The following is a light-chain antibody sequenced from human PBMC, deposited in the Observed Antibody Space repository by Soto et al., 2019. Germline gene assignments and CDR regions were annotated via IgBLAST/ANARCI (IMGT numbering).Light chain of an antibody. CDR3: PSSDSTLSGSVV. V-gene: IGLV1-40*01. J-gene: IGLJ2*01. CDR1: RSNIGTSSG. CDR2: GNN. Sequence: QSALTQPPSVSGAPGQRVTISCTWTRSNIGTSSGVHWYQQLPGRAPELIFYGNNNRLSGVPDRFSGSTSGSSASLAITELQDEDEVDFYCPSSDSTLSGSVVFGGGTKLTVL.